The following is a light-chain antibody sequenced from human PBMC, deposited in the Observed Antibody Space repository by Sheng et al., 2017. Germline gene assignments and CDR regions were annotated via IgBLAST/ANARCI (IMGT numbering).Light chain of an antibody. CDR3: QQYNSYSP. J-gene: IGKJ1*01. V-gene: IGKV3-20*01. Sequence: EIVLTQSPGTLSLSPGERATLSCRASQSFPFTSLAWYQQKRGQPPRLLIYRASTRAPGVPDRFSGSGSGTDFTLTISSLQPDDFATYYCQQYNSYSPFGQGTKVEIK. CDR2: RAS. CDR1: QSFPFTS.